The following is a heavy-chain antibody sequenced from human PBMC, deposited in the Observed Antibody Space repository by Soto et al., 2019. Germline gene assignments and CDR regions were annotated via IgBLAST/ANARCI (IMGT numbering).Heavy chain of an antibody. CDR1: GYTFTNYG. D-gene: IGHD4-17*01. Sequence: QVQLVQSGAEVKKPGASVKVSCKASGYTFTNYGISWLRQAPGQGLEWMGWISGYNDNTNYAQKFQGRVTMTTDTSTTTAYMELRSLRSDDTAVYHCARDRDSGVAFDIWGQGTMVTVSS. V-gene: IGHV1-18*01. CDR3: ARDRDSGVAFDI. CDR2: ISGYNDNT. J-gene: IGHJ3*02.